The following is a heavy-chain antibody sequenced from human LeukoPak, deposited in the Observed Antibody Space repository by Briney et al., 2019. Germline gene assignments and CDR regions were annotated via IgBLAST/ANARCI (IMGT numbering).Heavy chain of an antibody. D-gene: IGHD3-22*01. CDR2: ISGSGGST. J-gene: IGHJ6*03. Sequence: PGGSLRLSCAASGFTFSSYAMSWVRQAPGKGLEWVSAISGSGGSTYYADSVKGRFTISRDNSKNTLYLQMNSLRAEDTAVYYCAKVATMIVVVITYMDVWGKGTTVTVSS. V-gene: IGHV3-23*01. CDR3: AKVATMIVVVITYMDV. CDR1: GFTFSSYA.